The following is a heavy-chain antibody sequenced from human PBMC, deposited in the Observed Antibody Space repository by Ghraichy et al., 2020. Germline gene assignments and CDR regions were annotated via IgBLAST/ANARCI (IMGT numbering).Heavy chain of an antibody. V-gene: IGHV4-59*01. CDR1: GGSISSYY. CDR2: IYYSGST. Sequence: SETLSLTCTVSGGSISSYYWSWIRQPPGKGLEWIGYIYYSGSTNYNPSLKSRVTISVDTSKNQFSLKLSSVTAADTAVYYCARGKTVKENWFDPWGQGTLVTVSS. J-gene: IGHJ5*02. D-gene: IGHD3-22*01. CDR3: ARGKTVKENWFDP.